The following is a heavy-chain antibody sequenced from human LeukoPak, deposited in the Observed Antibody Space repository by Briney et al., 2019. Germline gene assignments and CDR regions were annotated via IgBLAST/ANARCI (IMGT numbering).Heavy chain of an antibody. CDR2: INTNTGNP. J-gene: IGHJ4*02. D-gene: IGHD2-8*01. CDR3: ARDRYCTNGVCYYSFDY. CDR1: GYTFTIYA. Sequence: ASVKVSCKASGYTFTIYAMNWVRQAPGQGLEWMGWINTNTGNPTYAQGFTGRFVFSLDTSVSTAYLQISSLKAEDTAMYYCARDRYCTNGVCYYSFDYWGQGTLVTVSS. V-gene: IGHV7-4-1*02.